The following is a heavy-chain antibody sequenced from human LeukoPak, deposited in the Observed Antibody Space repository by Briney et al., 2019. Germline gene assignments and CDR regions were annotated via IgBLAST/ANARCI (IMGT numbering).Heavy chain of an antibody. D-gene: IGHD6-13*01. V-gene: IGHV1-8*01. J-gene: IGHJ5*02. CDR2: MNPNSGNT. CDR3: ARGYSSSWYKANWFDP. Sequence: VASVKVSCKDSGYTFTGYDINWVRQATGQGLEWMGWMNPNSGNTGYAQKFQGRVTMTRNTSISTAYMELSSLRSEDTAVYYCARGYSSSWYKANWFDPWGQGTLVTVSS. CDR1: GYTFTGYD.